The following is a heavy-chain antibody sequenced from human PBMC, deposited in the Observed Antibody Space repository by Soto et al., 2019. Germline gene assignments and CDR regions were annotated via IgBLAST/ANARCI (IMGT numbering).Heavy chain of an antibody. Sequence: GGSLRLSCAASGFTFSSYWMSWVRQAPGKGLEWVANIKQDGSEKYYVDSVKGRFTISRDNAKNSLYLQMNSLRAEDTAVYYCARHQYNWNIADAFDIWGQGTMVTVSS. V-gene: IGHV3-7*01. J-gene: IGHJ3*02. CDR1: GFTFSSYW. CDR2: IKQDGSEK. D-gene: IGHD1-20*01. CDR3: ARHQYNWNIADAFDI.